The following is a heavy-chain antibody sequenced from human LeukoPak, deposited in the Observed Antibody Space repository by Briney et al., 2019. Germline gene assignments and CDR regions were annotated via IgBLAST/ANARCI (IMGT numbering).Heavy chain of an antibody. V-gene: IGHV3-48*02. Sequence: GESLRPSCAASRFTFSSYSLNWVRQAPGKGLEWVSYISSGGSTIYYADSVKGRFTISRDNARNSLYLQMDSLRDDDTAVYYCARDGYGAYRFDYFGHGTLVTVSS. CDR3: ARDGYGAYRFDY. CDR1: RFTFSSYS. J-gene: IGHJ4*01. CDR2: ISSGGSTI. D-gene: IGHD4-17*01.